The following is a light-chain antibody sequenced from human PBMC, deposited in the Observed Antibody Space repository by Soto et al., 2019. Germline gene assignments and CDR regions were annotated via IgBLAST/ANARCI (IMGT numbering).Light chain of an antibody. CDR1: QSVSSN. CDR2: GAS. CDR3: QQYNNWPPLT. V-gene: IGKV3-15*01. Sequence: EIAMTQSPATLSVSPGERATLSCRASQSVSSNLAWYQQKPGQAPRLLIYGASTRATGIPARFIGSGSGTEFTLTIRSLQSEDFAVYYCQQYNNWPPLTFGGGTKVEI. J-gene: IGKJ4*01.